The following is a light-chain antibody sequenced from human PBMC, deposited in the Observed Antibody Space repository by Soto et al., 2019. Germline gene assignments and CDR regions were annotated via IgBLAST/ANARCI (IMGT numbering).Light chain of an antibody. J-gene: IGKJ1*01. CDR2: DAS. CDR3: QQRSNWPRTWT. CDR1: QSVSSY. Sequence: EIVLTQSQATLSLSPGERATLSCRASQSVSSYLACYQQKPGQAPRLLIYDASSRATGIPARFSGSGSGTDFTLTISSLEPEDFAVYYCQQRSNWPRTWTFGQGTKVEIK. V-gene: IGKV3-11*01.